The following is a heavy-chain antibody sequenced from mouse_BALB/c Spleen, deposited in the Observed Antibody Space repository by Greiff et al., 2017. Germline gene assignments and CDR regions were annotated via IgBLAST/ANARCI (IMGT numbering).Heavy chain of an antibody. CDR1: GFSLTSYG. J-gene: IGHJ2*01. CDR2: IWAGGST. Sequence: VMLVESGPGLVAPSQSLSITCTVSGFSLTSYGVHWVRQPPGKGLEWLGVIWAGGSTNYNSALMSRLSISKDNSKSQVFLKMNSLQTDDTAMYYCARLYYGYGLYYFDYWGQGTTLTVSS. V-gene: IGHV2-9*02. D-gene: IGHD2-2*01. CDR3: ARLYYGYGLYYFDY.